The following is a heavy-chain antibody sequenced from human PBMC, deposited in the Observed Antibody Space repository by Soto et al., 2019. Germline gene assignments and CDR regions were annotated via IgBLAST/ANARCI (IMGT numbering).Heavy chain of an antibody. J-gene: IGHJ5*02. CDR3: ASGRRYDFWSGYFDDWFDP. CDR1: GFTFSSYG. Sequence: QVQLVESGGGVVQPGRSLRLSCAASGFTFSSYGMHWVRQAPGKGLEWVAVIWYDGSNKYYADSVKGRFTISRDNSKNTLYLQMNSLRAEDTAVHYCASGRRYDFWSGYFDDWFDPWGQGTLVTVSS. CDR2: IWYDGSNK. D-gene: IGHD3-3*01. V-gene: IGHV3-33*01.